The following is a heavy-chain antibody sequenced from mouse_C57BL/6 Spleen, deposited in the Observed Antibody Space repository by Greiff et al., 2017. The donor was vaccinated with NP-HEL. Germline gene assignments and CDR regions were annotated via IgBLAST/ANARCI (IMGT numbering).Heavy chain of an antibody. J-gene: IGHJ1*03. V-gene: IGHV5-9*01. CDR3: ARGQAYYSNYWYFDV. D-gene: IGHD2-5*01. CDR1: GFTFSSYT. CDR2: ISGGGGNT. Sequence: EVMLVESGGGLVKPGGSLTLSCAASGFTFSSYTMSWVRQTPEKRLEWVATISGGGGNTYYPDSVKGRFTISSDNAKNTLYLQMSSLRSEDTALYYCARGQAYYSNYWYFDVWGTGTTVTVSS.